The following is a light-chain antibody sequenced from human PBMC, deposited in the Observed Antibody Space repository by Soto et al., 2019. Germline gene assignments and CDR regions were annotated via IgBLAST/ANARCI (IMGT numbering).Light chain of an antibody. CDR2: GAS. CDR3: QQYNNWPRT. Sequence: EIVMTQSPATLSVSPGERATLSCGASQSVSSYLAWYQQKPGQAPRLLIYGASTRATGIPARFSGSGSGTEFTLTISSLQSEDFALDYCQQYNNWPRTFGQGTKVEIK. V-gene: IGKV3-15*01. J-gene: IGKJ1*01. CDR1: QSVSSY.